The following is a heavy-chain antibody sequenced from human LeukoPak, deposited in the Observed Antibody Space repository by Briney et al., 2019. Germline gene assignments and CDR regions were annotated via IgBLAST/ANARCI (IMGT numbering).Heavy chain of an antibody. D-gene: IGHD3-3*01. V-gene: IGHV4-61*02. J-gene: IGHJ4*02. CDR1: GGSISSGSYY. CDR2: IYTSGST. Sequence: PSQTLSLTCTVSGGSISSGSYYWSWIRQPAGKGLEWIGRIYTSGSTNYNPSLKSRVTISVDTSKNQFSLKLSSVTAADTAVYYCARAYYGFWSGYFDYWGQGTLVTVSS. CDR3: ARAYYGFWSGYFDY.